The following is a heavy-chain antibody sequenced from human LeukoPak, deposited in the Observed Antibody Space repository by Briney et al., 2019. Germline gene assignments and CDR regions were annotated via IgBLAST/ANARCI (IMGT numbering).Heavy chain of an antibody. J-gene: IGHJ1*01. V-gene: IGHV1-3*01. CDR3: ARVPLSDSSGHYYPH. D-gene: IGHD3-22*01. CDR1: GYTLTSYG. CDR2: INGGNDDA. Sequence: ASVKVSCKTSGYTLTSYGMHWVRQAPGQRLEWMAWINGGNDDAKYSQKFQGRVTIIRDTSASTAYMELSSLGSEDTAVYYCARVPLSDSSGHYYPHWGQGTLVTVSS.